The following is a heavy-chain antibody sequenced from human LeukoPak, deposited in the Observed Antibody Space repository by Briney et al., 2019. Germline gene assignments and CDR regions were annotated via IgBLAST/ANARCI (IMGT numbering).Heavy chain of an antibody. CDR3: ARDSSGYQLNWFDP. CDR1: GFTFSSYA. Sequence: PGGSLRLSCAASGFTFSSYAMSWVRQAPGKGLEWVANIKQDGSEKYYVDSVKGRFTISRDNAKNSLYLQMNSLRAEDTAVYYCARDSSGYQLNWFDPWGQGTLVTVSS. J-gene: IGHJ5*02. CDR2: IKQDGSEK. V-gene: IGHV3-7*03. D-gene: IGHD3-22*01.